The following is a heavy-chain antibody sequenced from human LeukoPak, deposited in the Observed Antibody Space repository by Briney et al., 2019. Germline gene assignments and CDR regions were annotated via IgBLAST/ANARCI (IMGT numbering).Heavy chain of an antibody. CDR1: VFTFSDYS. Sequence: GGSLRLSCAASVFTFSDYSMNWVRQAPGKGLEWVSSISSSSSNIYYADSVKGRLTISRDNAKNSLYLEMNSLRAEDTAVYYCARACARTNCYTEDWGQGTLVTVSS. D-gene: IGHD2-2*01. V-gene: IGHV3-21*01. CDR3: ARACARTNCYTED. CDR2: ISSSSSNI. J-gene: IGHJ4*02.